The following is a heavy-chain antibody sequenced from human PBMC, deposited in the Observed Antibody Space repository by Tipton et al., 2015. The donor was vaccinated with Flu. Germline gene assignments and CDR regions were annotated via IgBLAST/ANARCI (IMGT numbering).Heavy chain of an antibody. CDR2: IYSDGST. V-gene: IGHV3-53*01. CDR1: EFTVSSNY. J-gene: IGHJ5*02. CDR3: ARGQGANP. Sequence: SLRLSCAASEFTVSSNYMSWVRQAPGKGLEWVSVIYSDGSTYYIDSVKGRFTISRDNSKNMLSLEMNSLRAEDTAVYYCARGQGANPWGQGTLVTVSS.